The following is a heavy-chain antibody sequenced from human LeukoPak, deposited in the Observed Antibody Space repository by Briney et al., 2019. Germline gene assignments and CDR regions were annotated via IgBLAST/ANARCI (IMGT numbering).Heavy chain of an antibody. CDR2: IYTSGST. CDR3: ARESASGYFDY. CDR1: GGSISSGSYY. J-gene: IGHJ4*02. D-gene: IGHD3-10*01. Sequence: SETLSLTCTASGGSISSGSYYWSWIRQPAGKGLEWIGRIYTSGSTNYNPSLKSRVTVSVDTSKNQFSLKLSSVTAADTAVYYCARESASGYFDYWGQGTLVTVSS. V-gene: IGHV4-61*02.